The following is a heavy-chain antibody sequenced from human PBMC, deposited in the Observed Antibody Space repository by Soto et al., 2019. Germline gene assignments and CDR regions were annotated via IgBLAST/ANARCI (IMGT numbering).Heavy chain of an antibody. Sequence: QVQLVQSGAEVKKPGSSVKVSCKASGGTFSSYAISWVRQAPGQGLAWMGGIIPIFGTANYAQKFQGRVTLTADESTSTAYLERSSLRSEDTAVYYCARAGGDYGDYPAHYYYYGMDVWGQGTTVTVSS. CDR3: ARAGGDYGDYPAHYYYYGMDV. CDR2: IIPIFGTA. D-gene: IGHD4-17*01. CDR1: GGTFSSYA. V-gene: IGHV1-69*01. J-gene: IGHJ6*02.